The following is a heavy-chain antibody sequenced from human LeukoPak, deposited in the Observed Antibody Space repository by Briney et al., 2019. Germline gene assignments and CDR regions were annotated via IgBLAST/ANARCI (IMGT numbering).Heavy chain of an antibody. D-gene: IGHD4-17*01. Sequence: GGSLRLSCAASGFTFSSYAMHWVRQAPGKGLEWVAVISYDGSNKYYADSVKGRFTISRHNSKNTLYLQMNSLRAEDTAVYYCARAHGDYDPLEFDYWGQGTLVTVSS. J-gene: IGHJ4*02. CDR1: GFTFSSYA. CDR2: ISYDGSNK. CDR3: ARAHGDYDPLEFDY. V-gene: IGHV3-30*14.